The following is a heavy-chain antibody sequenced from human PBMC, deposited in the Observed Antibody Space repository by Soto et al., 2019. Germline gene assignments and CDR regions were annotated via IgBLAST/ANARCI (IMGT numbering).Heavy chain of an antibody. J-gene: IGHJ4*02. CDR1: GFTFSDHY. Sequence: EVQLVESGVDLVQPGGSLRLSCAASGFTFSDHYMDWVRQAPGKGLEWVGRTRNKANSYTTEYAASVKGRFTISRDDSKKSVYLQMNSLRTDDTAVYYCARVQFAPDGRRAADYWGQGTLVTVSS. V-gene: IGHV3-72*01. D-gene: IGHD1-1*01. CDR3: ARVQFAPDGRRAADY. CDR2: TRNKANSYTT.